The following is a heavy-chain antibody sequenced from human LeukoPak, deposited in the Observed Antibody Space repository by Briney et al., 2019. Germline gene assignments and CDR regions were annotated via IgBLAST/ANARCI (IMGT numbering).Heavy chain of an antibody. CDR1: GGSVSKSAYY. J-gene: IGHJ4*02. D-gene: IGHD2-15*01. CDR2: IYFSGSA. Sequence: PSETQSLTCILSGGSVSKSAYYWGWIRQPPGKGLEWIGSIYFSGSAYYSQFFRSRVTMSVDTSQNRFSLSLRSVTAADTAMYFCARHGQDSTDYWGQGTLVTVSS. V-gene: IGHV4-39*01. CDR3: ARHGQDSTDY.